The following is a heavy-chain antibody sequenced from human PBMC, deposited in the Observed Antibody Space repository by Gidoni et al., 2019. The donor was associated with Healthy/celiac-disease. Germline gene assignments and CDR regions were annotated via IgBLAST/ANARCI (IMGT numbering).Heavy chain of an antibody. CDR3: ARAPRGYDSSGYSIDI. D-gene: IGHD3-22*01. J-gene: IGHJ3*02. CDR1: GYTFTGYY. CDR2: INPNSGGT. Sequence: QVQLVQSGAEVKKPGASVTVPCKASGYTFTGYYMHWVRQAPGQGLEWMGWINPNSGGTNYAQKFQGRVTMTRDTSISTAYMELSRLRSDDTAVYYCARAPRGYDSSGYSIDIWGQGTMVTVSS. V-gene: IGHV1-2*02.